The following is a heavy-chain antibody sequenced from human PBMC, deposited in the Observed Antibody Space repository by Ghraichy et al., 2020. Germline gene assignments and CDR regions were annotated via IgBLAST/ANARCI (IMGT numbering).Heavy chain of an antibody. CDR1: GGSFSGYY. CDR2: INHSGST. V-gene: IGHV4-34*01. D-gene: IGHD5-12*01. J-gene: IGHJ5*02. CDR3: ARGRTRNRRYSGYDFSLRWFDP. Sequence: SQTLSLTCAVYGGSFSGYYWSWIRQPPGKGLEWIGEINHSGSTNYNPSLKSRVTISVDTSKNQFSLKLSSVTAADTAVYYCARGRTRNRRYSGYDFSLRWFDPWGQGTLVTVSS.